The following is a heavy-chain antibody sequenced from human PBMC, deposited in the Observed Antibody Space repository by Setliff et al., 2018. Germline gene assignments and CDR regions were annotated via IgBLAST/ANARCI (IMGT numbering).Heavy chain of an antibody. CDR2: ISHSGNT. D-gene: IGHD2-2*01. Sequence: PSETLSLTCAVYGGSFSGYYWSWIRQSPEKGLEWIGEISHSGNTNYNPSLKSRVTISVDTSKNQISLSLSSVTAADTAVYYCARGYCNSAGCFFAGWFDPWGQGTLVTVSS. V-gene: IGHV4-34*01. CDR3: ARGYCNSAGCFFAGWFDP. CDR1: GGSFSGYY. J-gene: IGHJ5*02.